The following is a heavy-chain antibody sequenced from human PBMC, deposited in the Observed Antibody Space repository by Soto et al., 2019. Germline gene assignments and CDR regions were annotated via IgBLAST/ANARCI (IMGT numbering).Heavy chain of an antibody. D-gene: IGHD1-1*01. J-gene: IGHJ6*02. CDR2: ISHDGNTQ. V-gene: IGHV3-30-3*01. Sequence: SMRLSCAASGFTFSNYALHWVRQAPGKGLEWVTVISHDGNTQYYADSVKGRFTISRDNSKDTLYLQMSSLSPEDTAVYYCARVCVEISMNDAMDVWGRGTAVTVSS. CDR3: ARVCVEISMNDAMDV. CDR1: GFTFSNYA.